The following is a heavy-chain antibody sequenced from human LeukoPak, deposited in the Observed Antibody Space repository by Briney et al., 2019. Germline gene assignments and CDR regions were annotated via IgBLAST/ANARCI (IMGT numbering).Heavy chain of an antibody. CDR1: VGHISSGDYY. CDR3: AREVVGYYYYMDV. J-gene: IGHJ6*03. Sequence: SETLSLTCTVSVGHISSGDYYWSWIRQPPVKGLEWPGYIYYSGRTYYNPHLKNRGTISVDTCKNQFTLNVSSVTAADTAVYYCAREVVGYYYYMDVWGKGTTVTVSS. CDR2: IYYSGRT. V-gene: IGHV4-30-4*08. D-gene: IGHD3-10*01.